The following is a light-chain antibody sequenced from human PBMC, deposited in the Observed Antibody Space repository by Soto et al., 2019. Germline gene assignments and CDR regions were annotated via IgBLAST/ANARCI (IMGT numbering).Light chain of an antibody. CDR1: QSILYTSSKRNY. CDR2: WAS. V-gene: IGKV4-1*01. CDR3: HQYYSNRQT. Sequence: DIVMTQSPDSLAVSLGERATLNCKSSQSILYTSSKRNYLAWYQYKPGQPPKLLVYWASTRESGVPALFSGSGYETDITLTISSMQAEDVAVYYCHQYYSNRQTFGQGTREDIK. J-gene: IGKJ1*01.